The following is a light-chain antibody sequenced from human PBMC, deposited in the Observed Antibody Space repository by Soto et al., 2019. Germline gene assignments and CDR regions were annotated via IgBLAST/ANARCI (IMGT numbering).Light chain of an antibody. CDR2: GAS. J-gene: IGKJ1*01. Sequence: IVMKQSPATLSVTPGERATLSCRASQSVSSNLAWYQQKPGQAPRLLIYGASTRATGISARFSGSGSGTEFTLTISSLQSEDFGVYYCQQYNNWWTFGQGTKVDIK. V-gene: IGKV3-15*01. CDR1: QSVSSN. CDR3: QQYNNWWT.